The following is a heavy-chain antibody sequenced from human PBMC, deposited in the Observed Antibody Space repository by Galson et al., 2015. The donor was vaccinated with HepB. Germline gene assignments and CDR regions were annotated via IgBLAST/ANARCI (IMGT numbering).Heavy chain of an antibody. V-gene: IGHV1-69*06. J-gene: IGHJ6*02. CDR2: IIPIFGTA. CDR1: GGTFSSYA. Sequence: SVKVSCKASGGTFSSYAISWVRQAPGQGLEWMGGIIPIFGTANYAQKFQGRVTITADKSTSTAYMELSSLRSEDTAVYYCARVTDTAMVDYYYYGMDVWGQGTTVTVSS. D-gene: IGHD5-18*01. CDR3: ARVTDTAMVDYYYYGMDV.